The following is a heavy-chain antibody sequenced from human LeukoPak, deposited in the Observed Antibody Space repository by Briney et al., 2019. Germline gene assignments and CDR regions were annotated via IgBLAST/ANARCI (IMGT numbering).Heavy chain of an antibody. Sequence: GGSLRLSCVVSGFTFSSYAMSWVRQAPGKGLEWVSGISGSGGSTYYADSVKGRFTISRDNSKNTLYLQMNSLRAEDTAVYYCARGALDAATPFDSWGQGTLVTVSS. CDR3: ARGALDAATPFDS. V-gene: IGHV3-23*01. CDR1: GFTFSSYA. D-gene: IGHD2-15*01. J-gene: IGHJ5*01. CDR2: ISGSGGST.